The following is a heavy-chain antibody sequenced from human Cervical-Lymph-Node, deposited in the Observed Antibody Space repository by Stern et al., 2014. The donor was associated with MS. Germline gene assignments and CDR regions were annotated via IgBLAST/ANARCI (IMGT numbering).Heavy chain of an antibody. D-gene: IGHD1-1*01. CDR1: GFTFSNYG. CDR3: AKKSVGTTGTTTAFDY. Sequence: VQLVESGGGVVQPGTSLRLSCAVSGFTFSNYGMHWVRPAPGKGLGWVAVISYDADVKFYADSVKGRFTISRDTPKNTMYLQLNSLKVEDTAVYFCAKKSVGTTGTTTAFDYWGQGTLVTVSS. CDR2: ISYDADVK. J-gene: IGHJ4*02. V-gene: IGHV3-30*18.